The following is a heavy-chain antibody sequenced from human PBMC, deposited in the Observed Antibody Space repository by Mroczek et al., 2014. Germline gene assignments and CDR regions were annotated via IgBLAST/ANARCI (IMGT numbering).Heavy chain of an antibody. CDR3: ARWGYGSGSYYRGGAFDI. D-gene: IGHD3-10*01. Sequence: VQLVESGGGLVQPGGSLRLSCAASGFTFSSYDMHWVRQATGKGLEWVSAIGTAGDTYYPGSVKGRFTISRENAKNSLYLQMNSLRAGDTAVYYCARWGYGSGSYYRGGAFDIWGQGTMVTVSS. CDR1: GFTFSSYD. CDR2: IGTAGDT. J-gene: IGHJ3*02. V-gene: IGHV3-13*01.